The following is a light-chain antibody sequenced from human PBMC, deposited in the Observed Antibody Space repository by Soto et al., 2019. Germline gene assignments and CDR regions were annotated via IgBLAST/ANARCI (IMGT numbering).Light chain of an antibody. J-gene: IGKJ1*01. CDR1: QSVSSK. CDR3: QQYGHSLWT. Sequence: EIVMTQSPATLSVSPGERATLSCRASQSVSSKLAWYQQKPGQAPRLLIYDSSSRATGIPVRFSGSGSGTEFTLTISSLQSEDFAVYYCQQYGHSLWTFGQGTKVDIK. CDR2: DSS. V-gene: IGKV3-15*01.